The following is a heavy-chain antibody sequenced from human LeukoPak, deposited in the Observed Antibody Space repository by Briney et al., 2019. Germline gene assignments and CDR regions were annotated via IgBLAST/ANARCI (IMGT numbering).Heavy chain of an antibody. CDR1: GGSISSGDYY. Sequence: SQTLSLTCTVSGGSISSGDYYWSWIRQPPGKGLEWIGYIYYSGSTYYNPSLKSRVTISVDTSKNQFSLKLSSVTAADTAVYYCARGRRAAGPAYNWFDPWGHGTLVTVSS. J-gene: IGHJ5*02. V-gene: IGHV4-30-4*01. CDR2: IYYSGST. D-gene: IGHD6-13*01. CDR3: ARGRRAAGPAYNWFDP.